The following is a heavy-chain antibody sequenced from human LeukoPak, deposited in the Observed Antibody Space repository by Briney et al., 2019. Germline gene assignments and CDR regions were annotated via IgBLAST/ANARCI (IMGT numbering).Heavy chain of an antibody. CDR2: IKQDGSEK. J-gene: IGHJ4*02. CDR3: ARDSWELRGP. Sequence: GGSLRLSCAASGFTFSSYSMNWVRQAPGKGLEWGANIKQDGSEKYYVDSVKGRFTISRDNAKNSLYLQMNSLRAEDTAVYYCARDSWELRGPWRQGTLVTVSS. D-gene: IGHD1-26*01. CDR1: GFTFSSYS. V-gene: IGHV3-7*01.